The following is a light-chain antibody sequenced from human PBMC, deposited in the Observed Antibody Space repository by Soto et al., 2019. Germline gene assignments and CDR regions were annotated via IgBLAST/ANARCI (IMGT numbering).Light chain of an antibody. Sequence: DIVMTQSPDSLAVSLGERATINCKSSQSVLYSSNNKSFLGWYQLKSGQPPKLLIYWSSTRESGVPDRFSGTGSGTDFTLTINRLQAEDVANYFCQQYYTTPWTFGQGTKVEIK. J-gene: IGKJ1*01. CDR3: QQYYTTPWT. CDR1: QSVLYSSNNKSF. V-gene: IGKV4-1*01. CDR2: WSS.